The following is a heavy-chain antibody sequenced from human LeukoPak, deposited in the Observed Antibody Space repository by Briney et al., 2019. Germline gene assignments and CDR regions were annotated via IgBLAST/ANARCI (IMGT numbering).Heavy chain of an antibody. Sequence: GGSLRLSCAASGFTFSHYALHWVRQAPGKGLEWVALIGHDGADKYYADSVKGRFLIPRDNSKNMLFLQMNSLIIEDTAVYYCARNSDYYDYSPQSVWGQGTLVTVS. CDR1: GFTFSHYA. V-gene: IGHV3-30*04. J-gene: IGHJ4*02. D-gene: IGHD3-22*01. CDR2: IGHDGADK. CDR3: ARNSDYYDYSPQSV.